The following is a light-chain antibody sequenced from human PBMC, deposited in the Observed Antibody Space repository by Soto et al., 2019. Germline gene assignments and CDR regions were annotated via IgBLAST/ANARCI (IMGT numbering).Light chain of an antibody. CDR2: AAS. Sequence: DIQMTQSPSSLSASVGDRVTITCRASQSIRSYLNWYQQKPGKAPKLLIYAASSLQSGVPSRFSGSGSGTDLTLTISSLQPEDFATYYCQQSYSTPRTFGQGTKVDI. V-gene: IGKV1-39*01. CDR1: QSIRSY. CDR3: QQSYSTPRT. J-gene: IGKJ1*01.